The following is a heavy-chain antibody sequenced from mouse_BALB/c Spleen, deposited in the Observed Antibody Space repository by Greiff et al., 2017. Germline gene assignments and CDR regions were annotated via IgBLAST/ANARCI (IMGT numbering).Heavy chain of an antibody. D-gene: IGHD2-3*01. CDR3: YACGYDALRTPDY. CDR2: IDTENGDT. J-gene: IGHJ2*01. Sequence: VQLQQSGAELVRSGASVKLSCTASGFNIKDYYMHWVKQRPEQGLEWIGWIDTENGDTEYAPKFQGKATMTADTSSNTAYLQHSSLTSEDSAVYYCYACGYDALRTPDYWGQGTTLTVSS. CDR1: GFNIKDYY. V-gene: IGHV14-4*02.